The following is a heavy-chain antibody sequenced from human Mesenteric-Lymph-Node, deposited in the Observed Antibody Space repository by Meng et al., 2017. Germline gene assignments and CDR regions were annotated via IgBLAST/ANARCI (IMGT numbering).Heavy chain of an antibody. V-gene: IGHV3-53*01. J-gene: IGHJ4*02. D-gene: IGHD6-13*01. Sequence: GGSLRLSCAASGFTVSSNYMSWVRQAPGKGLEWVSVIYSGGSTYYADSVKGRFTISRDNSKNTLYLQMNSLRAEDTAVYYCARLYSSSWYIDYWGQGTLVTVSS. CDR2: IYSGGST. CDR3: ARLYSSSWYIDY. CDR1: GFTVSSNY.